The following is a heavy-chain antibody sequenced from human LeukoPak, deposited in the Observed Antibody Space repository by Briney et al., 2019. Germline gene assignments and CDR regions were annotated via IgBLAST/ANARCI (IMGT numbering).Heavy chain of an antibody. CDR1: GFTSSSSS. Sequence: GGSLRLSCAASGFTSSSSSMNWVRQAPGKGLEWVSYISSTGSTMYYADSVKGRFSISRDNAKNSLYLQMNSLRAEDTAVYYCAKGATVWARMDVWGKGTTVTVSS. CDR3: AKGATVWARMDV. CDR2: ISSTGSTM. D-gene: IGHD4-17*01. J-gene: IGHJ6*03. V-gene: IGHV3-48*04.